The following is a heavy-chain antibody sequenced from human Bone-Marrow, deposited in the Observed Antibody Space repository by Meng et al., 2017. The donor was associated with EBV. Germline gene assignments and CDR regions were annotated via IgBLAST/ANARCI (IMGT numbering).Heavy chain of an antibody. D-gene: IGHD3-16*02. V-gene: IGHV4-61*01. CDR2: INHSGST. Sequence: QGQLQDAGPGLVKLSETLSPTCTVPGRSVNPGSNYWSWIRQPPGKGLEWIGEINHSGSTNYSPSLKSRVTISVDTSKNQFSLNLSSVTAADTSVYYCARGKSRDYIWGSYRIFDYWGQGTLVTVSS. J-gene: IGHJ4*02. CDR3: ARGKSRDYIWGSYRIFDY. CDR1: GRSVNPGSNY.